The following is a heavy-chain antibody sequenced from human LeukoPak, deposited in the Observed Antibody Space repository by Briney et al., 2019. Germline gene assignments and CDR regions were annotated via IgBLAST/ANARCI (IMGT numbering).Heavy chain of an antibody. CDR2: ISGSGGST. V-gene: IGHV3-23*01. CDR3: AKTPYGGNSDY. J-gene: IGHJ4*02. CDR1: GFTFSSYA. D-gene: IGHD4-23*01. Sequence: GGSLRLSCAASGFTFSSYAMSWVRQAPGKGLEWVSAISGSGGSTYYADSVKGRFTISRDNPKNKLYLQMNSLRAEDTAVYYCAKTPYGGNSDYWGQGTLVTVSS.